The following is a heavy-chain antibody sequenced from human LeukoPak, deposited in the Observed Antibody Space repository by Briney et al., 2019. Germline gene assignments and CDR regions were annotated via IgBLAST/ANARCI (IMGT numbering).Heavy chain of an antibody. Sequence: KPSETLSLTCTVSGGSISSYYWSWIRQPPGKGLEWIGYIYYSGSTNYNPSLKSRVTISVDTSKNQFSLKLSSVTAADTAVYYCARDPFRIVATRGYAFDIWGQGTLVTVSS. V-gene: IGHV4-59*01. D-gene: IGHD5-12*01. CDR3: ARDPFRIVATRGYAFDI. J-gene: IGHJ4*02. CDR2: IYYSGST. CDR1: GGSISSYY.